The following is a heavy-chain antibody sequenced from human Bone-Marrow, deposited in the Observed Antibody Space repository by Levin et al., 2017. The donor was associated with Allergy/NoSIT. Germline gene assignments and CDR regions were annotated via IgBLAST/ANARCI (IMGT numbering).Heavy chain of an antibody. CDR3: AREFADRGSTGWQH. CDR1: GGSISSGGYY. D-gene: IGHD6-25*01. V-gene: IGHV4-31*03. Sequence: SETLSLTCTVSGGSISSGGYYWSWIRQHPGKGLEWIGYIYYSGSTYYNPSLKSRVTISVDTSKNQFSLKLSSVTAADTAVYYCAREFADRGSTGWQHWGQGTLVTVSS. J-gene: IGHJ1*01. CDR2: IYYSGST.